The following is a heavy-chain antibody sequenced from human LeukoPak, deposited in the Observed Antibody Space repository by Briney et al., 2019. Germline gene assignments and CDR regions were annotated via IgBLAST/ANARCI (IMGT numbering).Heavy chain of an antibody. J-gene: IGHJ4*02. CDR1: GYTFTSYY. Sequence: ASVKVSCKASGYTFTSYYMHWVRQAPGQGLEWMGIINPSGGSTSYAQKFQGRVTMTRDTSTSTVYMELSSLRSEDTAVYYCVRDLGRIAAAGTIGYWGQGTLVTVSS. V-gene: IGHV1-46*01. D-gene: IGHD6-13*01. CDR3: VRDLGRIAAAGTIGY. CDR2: INPSGGST.